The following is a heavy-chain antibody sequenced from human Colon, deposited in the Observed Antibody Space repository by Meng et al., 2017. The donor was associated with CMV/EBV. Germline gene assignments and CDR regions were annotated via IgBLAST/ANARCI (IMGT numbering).Heavy chain of an antibody. CDR1: GFTFSTYW. V-gene: IGHV3-7*01. CDR2: IKQDGSEK. J-gene: IGHJ4*02. Sequence: ETLSLTCAASGFTFSTYWMTWVRQAPGKGLEWVANIKQDGSEKYYADSVKGRFTISRDNAKNSLYLQMNSLRAEDTAVYYCARCIVAIPGSDWGQGTLVTVSS. CDR3: ARCIVAIPGSD. D-gene: IGHD6-13*01.